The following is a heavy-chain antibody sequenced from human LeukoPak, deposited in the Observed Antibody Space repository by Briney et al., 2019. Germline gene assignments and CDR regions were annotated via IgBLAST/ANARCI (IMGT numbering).Heavy chain of an antibody. CDR1: GFSFSSYI. V-gene: IGHV3-48*01. Sequence: PGWSLRLSCAASGFSFSSYIVNWIRQAPGEGLEWVSYISSSSSTIYYADSVKGRFTISRDNDKNSLYLQMNSLRAEDTAVYYCAKGGSSSWYERDWFDPWGQGTLVTVSS. J-gene: IGHJ5*02. D-gene: IGHD6-13*01. CDR2: ISSSSSTI. CDR3: AKGGSSSWYERDWFDP.